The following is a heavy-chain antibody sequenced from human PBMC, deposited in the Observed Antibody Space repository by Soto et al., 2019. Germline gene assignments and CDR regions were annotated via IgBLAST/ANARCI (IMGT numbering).Heavy chain of an antibody. CDR2: IFSNDKK. CDR1: GYSISTARLG. CDR3: SGLATVERELEY. J-gene: IGHJ4*02. V-gene: IGHV2-26*01. Sequence: QITLKESGPVLVKSTETLTLTCTVSGYSISTARLGVSWIRQPPGKALEWLAHIFSNDKKSYNTSLESRLTISKDIARTHVVLTMTNMDRVDSATYDGSGLATVERELEYWGQGIVVTVSS.